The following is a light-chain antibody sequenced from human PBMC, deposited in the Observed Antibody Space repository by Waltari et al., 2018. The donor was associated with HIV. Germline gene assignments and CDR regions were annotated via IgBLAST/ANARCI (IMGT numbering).Light chain of an antibody. CDR2: GAS. Sequence: EIVLTQSPGTLSLSPGERATLSCRASQSVSSSYLAWYQQKPGQAPRLLISGASSRATGIPDRFSGSGSGTDFTLTISRLEPEDFAVYYCQQYGNSPRTFGHGTKLEIK. CDR3: QQYGNSPRT. J-gene: IGKJ2*02. CDR1: QSVSSSY. V-gene: IGKV3-20*01.